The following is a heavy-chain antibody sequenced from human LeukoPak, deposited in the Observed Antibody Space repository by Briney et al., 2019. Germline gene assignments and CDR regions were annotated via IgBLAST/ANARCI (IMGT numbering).Heavy chain of an antibody. J-gene: IGHJ4*02. Sequence: GASVKVSCKASGYTFTSYYMHWVRQAPGQGLEWMGIINPSGGSTSYAQKFQGRVPMTRDTCTGTVYMELSSQRSEDTAVYYRAPPRDIRWSSSSWSTFHYWGQGTLVTVSS. CDR3: APPRDIRWSSSSWSTFHY. D-gene: IGHD6-13*01. CDR2: INPSGGST. CDR1: GYTFTSYY. V-gene: IGHV1-46*01.